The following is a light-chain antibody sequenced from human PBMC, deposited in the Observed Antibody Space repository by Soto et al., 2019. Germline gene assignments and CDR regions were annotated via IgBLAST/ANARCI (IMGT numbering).Light chain of an antibody. Sequence: QSALTQPASVSGSPGQSIAISCTGTSSDVGAYNYVSWYQQYPDKAPKLMIYDVSNRPSGVSNRFSGSKSGNTASLTISGLQAEYEADYYCSSYTSSSTRVFGGGTKLPVL. CDR1: SSDVGAYNY. V-gene: IGLV2-14*01. CDR3: SSYTSSSTRV. CDR2: DVS. J-gene: IGLJ2*01.